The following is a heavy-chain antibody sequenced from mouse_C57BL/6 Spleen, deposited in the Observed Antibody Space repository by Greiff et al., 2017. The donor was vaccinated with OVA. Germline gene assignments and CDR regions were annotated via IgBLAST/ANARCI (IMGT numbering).Heavy chain of an antibody. CDR1: GYSFTDYN. Sequence: VQLKQSGPELVKPGASVKISCKASGYSFTDYNMNWVKQSNGKSLEWIGVINPNYGTTSYNQKCKGKATLTVDQSSSTAYMQLNSLTSEDSAVYYCARSGYYGSSSDWYFDVWGTGTTVTVSS. V-gene: IGHV1-39*01. J-gene: IGHJ1*03. D-gene: IGHD1-1*01. CDR2: INPNYGTT. CDR3: ARSGYYGSSSDWYFDV.